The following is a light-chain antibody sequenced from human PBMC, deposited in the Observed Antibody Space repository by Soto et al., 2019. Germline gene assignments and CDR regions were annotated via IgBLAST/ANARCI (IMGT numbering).Light chain of an antibody. Sequence: EIVMTQSPATLSVSPGERATLSCRASQSVSSNLAWYQQKPGQAPRLLIYGASTRATGIPARFSGSGSGTEFTLTISGLQSEDFAVYYCQQYNNWPPITPARGTPLQIK. CDR2: GAS. V-gene: IGKV3-15*01. J-gene: IGKJ5*01. CDR3: QQYNNWPPIT. CDR1: QSVSSN.